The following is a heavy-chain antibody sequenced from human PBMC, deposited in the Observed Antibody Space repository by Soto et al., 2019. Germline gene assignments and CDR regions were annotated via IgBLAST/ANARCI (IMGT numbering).Heavy chain of an antibody. CDR2: MYHSGTF. CDR1: GGSIGGVGYS. V-gene: IGHV4-30-2*01. CDR3: AIAQFYSGSGDYYHLMFDS. D-gene: IGHD3-10*01. Sequence: SETLSLTCAVSGGSIGGVGYSWSWIRQPPGGGLEWIGYMYHSGTFLKSPSLKTRLTMSLDMSKNQFSLTLNCMTTADTAVYYCAIAQFYSGSGDYYHLMFDSWGQGTQVTSPQ. J-gene: IGHJ5*01.